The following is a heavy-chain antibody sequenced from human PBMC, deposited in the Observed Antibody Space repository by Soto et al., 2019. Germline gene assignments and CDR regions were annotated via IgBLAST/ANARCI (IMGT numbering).Heavy chain of an antibody. J-gene: IGHJ6*02. V-gene: IGHV1-8*01. CDR3: ARRVYSSSWYYYYYYGMDV. CDR1: GYTFTSYD. CDR2: MNPNSGNT. Sequence: QVQLVQSGAEVKKPGASVKVSCKASGYTFTSYDINWVRQATGQGLEWMGWMNPNSGNTGYAQKFHGRVTMTGNTSISTSYMELSSLRSVDPPLYYCARRVYSSSWYYYYYYGMDVWGQGTTVTVYS. D-gene: IGHD6-13*01.